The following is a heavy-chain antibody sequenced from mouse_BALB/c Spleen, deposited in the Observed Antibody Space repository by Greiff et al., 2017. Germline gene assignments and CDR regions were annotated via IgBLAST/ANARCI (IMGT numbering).Heavy chain of an antibody. CDR2: IWSGGGT. V-gene: IGHV2-2-2*01. CDR3: VRNSDNYAMDY. Sequence: QVQLKESGPGLVQPSQCLSITCTASGFSFTSYGVHWVRQSPGKGLEWLGVIWSGGGTDYNAAFISRRSISKSNSNIHVFFIMNSLQADDTSIYYCVRNSDNYAMDYWGQGTSVTVSS. J-gene: IGHJ4*01. CDR1: GFSFTSYG.